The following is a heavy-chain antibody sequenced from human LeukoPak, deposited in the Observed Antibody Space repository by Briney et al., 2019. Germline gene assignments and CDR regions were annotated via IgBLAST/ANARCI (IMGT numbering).Heavy chain of an antibody. J-gene: IGHJ6*02. CDR2: INPSGGST. CDR1: GYTFTSYY. Sequence: HGASVTVSCMASGYTFTSYYMHWVRQAPGQGLEWMGIINPSGGSTSYAQKFQGRVTMTRDTSTSAVYMELSSLRSEDTAVYYCASLGWQQFSPDVWGQGTTVTVSS. CDR3: ASLGWQQFSPDV. D-gene: IGHD6-13*01. V-gene: IGHV1-46*01.